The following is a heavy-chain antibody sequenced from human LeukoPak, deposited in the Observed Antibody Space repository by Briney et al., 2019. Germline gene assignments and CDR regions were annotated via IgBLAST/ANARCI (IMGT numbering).Heavy chain of an antibody. Sequence: SVKVSCKASGGTFSSYAISWVRQAPEQGLEWMGGIIPIFGTANYAQKFQGRVTITADKSTSTAYMELSSLRSEDTAVYYCARAGAKVGAGSFDIWGQGTMVTVSS. V-gene: IGHV1-69*06. CDR1: GGTFSSYA. CDR3: ARAGAKVGAGSFDI. J-gene: IGHJ3*02. CDR2: IIPIFGTA. D-gene: IGHD1-26*01.